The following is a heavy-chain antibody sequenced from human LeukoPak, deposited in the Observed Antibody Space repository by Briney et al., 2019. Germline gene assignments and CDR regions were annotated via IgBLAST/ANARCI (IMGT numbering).Heavy chain of an antibody. Sequence: PSETLSLTCSVSGGSISSSGYYWNWIRQPPGKVLEWVGSIYYSGTTYYNSSLKSRVTISEDTSKNRFSLMLTSVTAADTAVYYCARQVSDYFYYYIDVWREGTTVIVSS. CDR2: IYYSGTT. CDR1: GGSISSSGYY. CDR3: ARQVSDYFYYYIDV. J-gene: IGHJ6*03. V-gene: IGHV4-39*01.